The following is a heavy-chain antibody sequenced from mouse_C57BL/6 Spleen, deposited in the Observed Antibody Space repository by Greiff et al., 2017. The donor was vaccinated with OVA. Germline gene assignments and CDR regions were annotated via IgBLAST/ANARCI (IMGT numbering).Heavy chain of an antibody. CDR3: ARELSRYYAMDY. J-gene: IGHJ4*01. CDR1: GYTFTSYW. CDR2: IDPSDSYT. D-gene: IGHD1-1*02. Sequence: KESCKASGYTFTSYWMQWVKQRPGQGLEWIGEIDPSDSYTNYNQKFKGKATLTVDTSSSTAYMQLSSLTSEDSAVYYCARELSRYYAMDYWGQGTSVTVSS. V-gene: IGHV1-50*01.